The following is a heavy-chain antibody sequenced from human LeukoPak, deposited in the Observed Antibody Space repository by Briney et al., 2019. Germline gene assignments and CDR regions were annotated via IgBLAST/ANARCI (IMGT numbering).Heavy chain of an antibody. CDR1: GFTFSSYGNYG. V-gene: IGHV3-30*02. J-gene: IGHJ6*03. D-gene: IGHD5-24*01. Sequence: GGSLRLSCAASGFTFSSYGNYGMHWVRQAPGKGLEWVAFVRYDGGNKYYRDSVQGRFTISRDNYKNTLYLQMNSLTLEDTAVYYSAKDPRSQLWYRRDFNHFYMDVWGKGTTVIVSS. CDR2: VRYDGGNK. CDR3: AKDPRSQLWYRRDFNHFYMDV.